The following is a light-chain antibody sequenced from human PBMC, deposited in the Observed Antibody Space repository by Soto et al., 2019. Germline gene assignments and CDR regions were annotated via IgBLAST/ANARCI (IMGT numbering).Light chain of an antibody. CDR1: SSNIGAGYD. CDR2: GNS. CDR3: QSYDSSLSGSYV. J-gene: IGLJ1*01. Sequence: VLTQPPSVSGAPGQRVTISCTGSSSNIGAGYDVHWYQQLPGTAPKLLIYGNSNRPSGVPDRFSGSKSGTSASLAITGLQAGDEADYYCQSYDSSLSGSYVFGTGTKVTVL. V-gene: IGLV1-40*01.